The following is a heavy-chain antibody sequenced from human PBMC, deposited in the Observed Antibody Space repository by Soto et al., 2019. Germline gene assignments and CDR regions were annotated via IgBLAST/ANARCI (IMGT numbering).Heavy chain of an antibody. V-gene: IGHV3-30*03. CDR2: ISYDGSNK. CDR1: GFTFSSYG. CDR3: APELRYFDWAQVN. Sequence: GGSLRLSCAASGFTFSSYGMHWVRQAPGKGLEWVAVISYDGSNKYYADSVKGRFTISRDNSKNTLYLQMNSLRAEDTAVYYCAPELRYFDWAQVNWGQGTLVTVSS. D-gene: IGHD3-9*01. J-gene: IGHJ4*02.